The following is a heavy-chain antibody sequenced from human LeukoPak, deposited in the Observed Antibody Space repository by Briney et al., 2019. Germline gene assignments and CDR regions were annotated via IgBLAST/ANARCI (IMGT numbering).Heavy chain of an antibody. CDR2: FGGTGDI. J-gene: IGHJ4*02. CDR1: GFTFSTTA. D-gene: IGHD3-16*01. Sequence: GGSLRLSCAASGFTFSTTAMAWVRQAPGKGLELVAGFGGTGDIHYADSVRGRFTISRDNSKGILYLQMDSLRAGDTAVYYCAKDVLRWAFDYWGQGTLVTVSS. V-gene: IGHV3-23*01. CDR3: AKDVLRWAFDY.